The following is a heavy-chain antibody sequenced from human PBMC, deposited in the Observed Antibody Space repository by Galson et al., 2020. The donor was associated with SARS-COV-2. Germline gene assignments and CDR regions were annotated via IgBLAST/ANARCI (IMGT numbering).Heavy chain of an antibody. D-gene: IGHD3-10*01. CDR2: INPNSGGT. J-gene: IGHJ5*02. CDR1: GYTFTGYY. Sequence: GESLKISCKASGYTFTGYYMHWVRQAPGQGLEWMGWINPNSGGTNYAQKFQGWVTMTRDTSISTAYMELSRLRSDDTAVYYCARGGGSYWFDPWGQGTLVTVSS. V-gene: IGHV1-2*04. CDR3: ARGGGSYWFDP.